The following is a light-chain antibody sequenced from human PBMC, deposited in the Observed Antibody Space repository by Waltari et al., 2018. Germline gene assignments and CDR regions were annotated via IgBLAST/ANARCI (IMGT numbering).Light chain of an antibody. J-gene: IGKJ1*01. CDR1: QSISSY. Sequence: DIQMTQSPSSPSASVGDRVTITCRASQSISSYLYWYQQKPGKAPKLLIFAASSLESGVPSRFSGSGSGTDFTLTITSLQPEDFATYYCQQSHSAPRTFGQGTKVEIK. V-gene: IGKV1-39*01. CDR3: QQSHSAPRT. CDR2: AAS.